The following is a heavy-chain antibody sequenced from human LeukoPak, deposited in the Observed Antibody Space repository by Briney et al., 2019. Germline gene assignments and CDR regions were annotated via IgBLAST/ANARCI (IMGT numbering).Heavy chain of an antibody. J-gene: IGHJ5*02. D-gene: IGHD5-18*01. V-gene: IGHV4-59*01. CDR1: GDSISFFY. CDR3: ARVSPDTATDYGWFDP. CDR2: IHYSGST. Sequence: SETLSLTCSVSGDSISFFYWSWIRQPPGKGLEWIGNIHYSGSTSYNPSLKSRVTISVDTSTNYFSLKLNSVTDEDAAVYFCARVSPDTATDYGWFDPWGQGTLVTVYS.